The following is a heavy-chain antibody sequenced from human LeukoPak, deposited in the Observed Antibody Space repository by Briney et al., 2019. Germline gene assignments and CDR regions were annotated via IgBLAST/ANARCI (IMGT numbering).Heavy chain of an antibody. D-gene: IGHD3-10*01. J-gene: IGHJ4*02. CDR3: ARTRYYYNSRSYGAPYYFDY. CDR2: IYYSGST. Sequence: ETLSLTCTVSGGSISSYYWSWIRQPPGKGLEWIGYIYYSGSTNYNPSLKSRVTISVDTSKNQFSLKLSSVTAADTAVYYCARTRYYYNSRSYGAPYYFDYWGQGTLVTVSS. CDR1: GGSISSYY. V-gene: IGHV4-59*08.